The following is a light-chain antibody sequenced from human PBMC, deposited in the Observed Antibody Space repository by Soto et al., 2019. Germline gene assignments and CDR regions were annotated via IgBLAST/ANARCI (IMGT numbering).Light chain of an antibody. Sequence: DIQMTQSPSSLSASVGDRVTITCRTSRSISGYLNWYRHKPGKAPTLLIYAASTLQSGVPSRFSGSGSGTDFTLTISNLQPEDFATYYCQQSYSTLPITFGQGTRLEIK. CDR3: QQSYSTLPIT. V-gene: IGKV1-39*01. CDR1: RSISGY. J-gene: IGKJ5*01. CDR2: AAS.